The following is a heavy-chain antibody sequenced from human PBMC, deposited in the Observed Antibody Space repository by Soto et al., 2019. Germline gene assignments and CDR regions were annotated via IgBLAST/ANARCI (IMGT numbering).Heavy chain of an antibody. J-gene: IGHJ3*02. CDR1: GFSLNTRAVG. CDR2: INWNDDE. Sequence: QITLKESGPPLVKPTQTLTLTCTLSGFSLNTRAVGVGWIRQAPGKALAWLALINWNDDERYSPSLKDRLTITKDTSKNHVVLTMTNIGPVDTATYYCAHRHDLGCFDIWGEGTAVTVSS. CDR3: AHRHDLGCFDI. V-gene: IGHV2-5*01. D-gene: IGHD3-16*01.